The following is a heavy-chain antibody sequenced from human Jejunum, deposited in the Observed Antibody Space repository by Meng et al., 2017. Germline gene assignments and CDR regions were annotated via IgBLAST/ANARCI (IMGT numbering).Heavy chain of an antibody. CDR2: ILRTGIN. CDR1: GASCTNDNW. J-gene: IGHJ4*02. Sequence: LLQEGAPGLVQPSGTLLLACSFSGASCTNDNWWSWVRQPARKGLEWIGEILRTGINNYNPSLKSRVTISFDKSKNQLYLNLTSVTAADTAVYYCAKNGAYSSDYWGQGTLVTVSS. D-gene: IGHD2-8*01. CDR3: AKNGAYSSDY. V-gene: IGHV4-4*02.